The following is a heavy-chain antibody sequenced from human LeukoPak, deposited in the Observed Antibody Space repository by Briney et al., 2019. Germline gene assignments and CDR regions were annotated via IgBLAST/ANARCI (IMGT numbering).Heavy chain of an antibody. Sequence: GGSLRLSCAASGFDFSDAYMNWVRQAPGKGLEWVGLIKNKHEHQATDYAAPVRERFIITRDDSSSTLFLQMNSLKTEDTAVYYCVTDANRILGARGTGYWGQGILVTVSS. CDR3: VTDANRILGARGTGY. D-gene: IGHD1-26*01. CDR2: IKNKHEHQAT. V-gene: IGHV3-15*07. CDR1: GFDFSDAY. J-gene: IGHJ4*02.